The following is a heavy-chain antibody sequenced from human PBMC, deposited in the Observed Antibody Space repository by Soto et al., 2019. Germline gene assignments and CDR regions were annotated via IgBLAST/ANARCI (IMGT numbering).Heavy chain of an antibody. D-gene: IGHD1-26*01. V-gene: IGHV3-23*01. CDR3: APRSRCGSNYVGNAMDV. CDR2: ISGSGAGT. J-gene: IGHJ6*02. Sequence: EVQLLESGGTLVQVGGSLRLSCLASGFSFSNYAVTWFRQAPGKVLEWVSAISGSGAGTYYADSVMGWFTISRDKSKNTVHLQMNSLRVEDTAVYHCAPRSRCGSNYVGNAMDVWCQGTTVIVS. CDR1: GFSFSNYA.